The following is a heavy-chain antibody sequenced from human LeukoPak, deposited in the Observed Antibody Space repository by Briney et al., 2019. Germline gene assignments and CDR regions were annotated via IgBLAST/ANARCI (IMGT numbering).Heavy chain of an antibody. J-gene: IGHJ4*02. CDR1: GFTFTSSA. D-gene: IGHD6-13*01. CDR2: IVVGSGNT. CDR3: ARDVSRIAAAGTIDY. Sequence: GASVKVSCKASGFTFTSSAMQWVRQARGQRLEWIGWIVVGSGNTNYAQKFQGRVTMTRDTSTSTVYMELSSLRSEDTAVYYCARDVSRIAAAGTIDYWGQGTLVTVSS. V-gene: IGHV1-58*02.